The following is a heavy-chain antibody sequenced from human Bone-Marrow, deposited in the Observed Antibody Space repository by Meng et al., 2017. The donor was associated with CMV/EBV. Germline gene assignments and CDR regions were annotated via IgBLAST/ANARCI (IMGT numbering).Heavy chain of an antibody. CDR2: IKSKTDGGTT. CDR3: TTAYPGLRILEWLSGAYGMDV. CDR1: GFTFSSYA. J-gene: IGHJ6*02. D-gene: IGHD3-3*01. V-gene: IGHV3-15*01. Sequence: GESLKISCAASGFTFSSYAMSWVRQAPGKGLEWVGRIKSKTDGGTTDYAAPVKGRFTISRDDSKNTLYLQMNSLKTEDTAVYYCTTAYPGLRILEWLSGAYGMDVWGQGTTVTVSS.